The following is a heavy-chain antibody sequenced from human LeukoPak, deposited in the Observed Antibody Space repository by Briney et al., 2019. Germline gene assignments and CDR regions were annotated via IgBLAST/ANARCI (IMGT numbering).Heavy chain of an antibody. V-gene: IGHV3-21*01. CDR3: ARDGPDYGAWNWFDP. D-gene: IGHD4-17*01. J-gene: IGHJ5*02. CDR1: GFTFSSYS. Sequence: PGGSLRLSCAASGFTFSSYSMNWVRQAPGKGLEWVSSISSSSSYIYYADSVKGRFTISRDNAKNSLYLQMNSLRAEDTAVYYCARDGPDYGAWNWFDPWGQGTLVTVSS. CDR2: ISSSSSYI.